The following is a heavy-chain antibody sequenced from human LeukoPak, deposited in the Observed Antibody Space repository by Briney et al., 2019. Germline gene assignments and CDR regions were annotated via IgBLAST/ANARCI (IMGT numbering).Heavy chain of an antibody. D-gene: IGHD6-6*01. CDR3: ARVGPWISSSYFDY. J-gene: IGHJ4*02. CDR1: GFTFSSYA. Sequence: GGSLRLSCAASGFTFSSYAMHWVRQAPGKGLEWVSAISGSGGGTYYADSVKGRFTISRDNSKNTLYLQMNSLRAEDTAVYYCARVGPWISSSYFDYWGQGTLVTVSS. V-gene: IGHV3-23*01. CDR2: ISGSGGGT.